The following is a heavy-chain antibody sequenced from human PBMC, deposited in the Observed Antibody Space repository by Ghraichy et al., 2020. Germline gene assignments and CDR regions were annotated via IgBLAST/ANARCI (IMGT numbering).Heavy chain of an antibody. J-gene: IGHJ4*02. D-gene: IGHD3-16*01. CDR2: ISGSGGST. CDR3: AKDAGQPYYDYVWGRYYFDY. V-gene: IGHV3-23*01. CDR1: GFTFSSYA. Sequence: GGSLRLSCAASGFTFSSYAMSWVRQAPGKGLEWVSAISGSGGSTYYADSVKGRFTISRDNSKTTLYLQMNSLRAEDTAVYYCAKDAGQPYYDYVWGRYYFDYWGQGTLVTVSS.